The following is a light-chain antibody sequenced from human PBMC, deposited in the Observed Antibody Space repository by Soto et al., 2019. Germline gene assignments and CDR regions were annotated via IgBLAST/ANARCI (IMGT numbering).Light chain of an antibody. CDR3: MQAVEIPLT. CDR2: LTS. J-gene: IGKJ4*01. CDR1: QSLLHSNGYNY. V-gene: IGKV2-28*01. Sequence: DVVLIQSPLSLPVTPGEAASISCRSSQSLLHSNGYNYLDWYVQKPGQSPQLLIYLTSNRASGVPDRLSGSGSGAEFTLKISRVEAEDVGLYYCMQAVEIPLTFGGGTKVEI.